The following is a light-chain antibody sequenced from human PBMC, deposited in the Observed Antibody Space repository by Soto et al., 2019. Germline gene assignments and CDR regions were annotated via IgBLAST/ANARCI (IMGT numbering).Light chain of an antibody. J-gene: IGLJ1*01. V-gene: IGLV2-8*01. CDR1: SSDVGGYNY. CDR3: MSYAGMYTYV. CDR2: EVT. Sequence: QSALTQPPSASGSPGQSFTISCTGTSSDVGGYNYLSWYQHRPGKAPQLIIYEVTKLPSGVPNRYFGSKSGNTASLTVSGLQAEDEADYFCMSYAGMYTYVFGTGTKLTVL.